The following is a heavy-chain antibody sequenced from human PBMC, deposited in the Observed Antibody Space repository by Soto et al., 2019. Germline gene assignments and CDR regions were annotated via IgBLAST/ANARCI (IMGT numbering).Heavy chain of an antibody. CDR1: GFIFSSHG. V-gene: IGHV3-33*01. D-gene: IGHD1-26*01. J-gene: IGHJ6*02. CDR2: IWYDGSSK. CDR3: ATEPYSDYGMDV. Sequence: PGGSLRLSCAASGFIFSSHGMHWVRQAPGKGLEWVAVIWYDGSSKFYADSVKGRFTISRDNSKNTLYLQMNSLRAEDTAVYYCATEPYSDYGMDVWGQGTRVTFSS.